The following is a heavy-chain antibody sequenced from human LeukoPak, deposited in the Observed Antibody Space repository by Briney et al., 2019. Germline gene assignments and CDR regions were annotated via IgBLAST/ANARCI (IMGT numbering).Heavy chain of an antibody. CDR3: ARESLGYSSGWYAEYFQH. CDR2: ISGSGGST. CDR1: GFTFSSYA. V-gene: IGHV3-23*01. J-gene: IGHJ1*01. Sequence: GGSLRLSCAASGFTFSSYAMSWVRQAPGKGLEWVSAISGSGGSTYYADSVKGRFTISRDNSKNTLYLQMSSLRAEDTAVYYCARESLGYSSGWYAEYFQHWGQGTLVTVSS. D-gene: IGHD6-19*01.